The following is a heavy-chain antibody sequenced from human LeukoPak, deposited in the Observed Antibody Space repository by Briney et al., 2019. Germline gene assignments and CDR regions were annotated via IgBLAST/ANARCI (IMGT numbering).Heavy chain of an antibody. J-gene: IGHJ4*02. CDR1: GFTFSSYA. D-gene: IGHD6-6*01. Sequence: GGSLRLSCAASGFTFSSYAMSWVRQAPGKGLEWVSAISGSGGSTYYADSVKGRFTISRDNSKNTLYLQMNSLRAEDTAVYYCAKARYSSSSGSFYFDYWGQGTLVTVSS. CDR3: AKARYSSSSGSFYFDY. CDR2: ISGSGGST. V-gene: IGHV3-23*01.